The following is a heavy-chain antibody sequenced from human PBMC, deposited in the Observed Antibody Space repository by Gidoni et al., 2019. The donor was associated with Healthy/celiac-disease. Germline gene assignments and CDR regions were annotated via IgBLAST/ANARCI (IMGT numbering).Heavy chain of an antibody. CDR2: IKHSGST. Sequence: QVQLQQWGAGLLKPSETLSLTCAVYGGSFSGYYWSWIRQPPGKGLEWIGEIKHSGSTNYNPSLKSRVTISVDTSKNQFSLKLSSVTAADTAVYYCARMRGYEGWGQGTLVTVSS. CDR3: ARMRGYEG. D-gene: IGHD5-12*01. J-gene: IGHJ4*02. V-gene: IGHV4-34*01. CDR1: GGSFSGYY.